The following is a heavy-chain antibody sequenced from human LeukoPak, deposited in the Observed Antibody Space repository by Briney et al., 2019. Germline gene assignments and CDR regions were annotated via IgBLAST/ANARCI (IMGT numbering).Heavy chain of an antibody. CDR2: IYHSGST. V-gene: IGHV4-30-2*01. CDR3: ARSSGDDFWSGYYTRYFDY. Sequence: PSQTLSLTCTVSGGSISSGGYYWSWIRQPPGKGLEWIGYIYHSGSTYYNPSLKSRVTISVDRSKNQFSLKLSSVTAADTAVYYCARSSGDDFWSGYYTRYFDYWGQGTLVTVSS. CDR1: GGSISSGGYY. D-gene: IGHD3-3*01. J-gene: IGHJ4*02.